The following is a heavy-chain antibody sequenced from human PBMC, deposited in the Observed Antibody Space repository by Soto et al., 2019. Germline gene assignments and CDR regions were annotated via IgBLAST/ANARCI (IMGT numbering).Heavy chain of an antibody. CDR1: GFTFSSYA. V-gene: IGHV3-30-3*01. CDR3: ARDHFVGIPEYYDLYHGMDV. J-gene: IGHJ6*02. CDR2: ISYDGSNK. Sequence: LRLSCAASGFTFSSYAMHWVRQAPGKGLEWVAVISYDGSNKYYADSVKGRFTISRDNSKNTLYLQMNSLRAEDTAVYYCARDHFVGIPEYYDLYHGMDVWGQGTTVTVS. D-gene: IGHD3-3*01.